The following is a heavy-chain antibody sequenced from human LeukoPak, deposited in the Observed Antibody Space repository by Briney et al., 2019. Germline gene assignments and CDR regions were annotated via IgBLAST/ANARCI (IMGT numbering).Heavy chain of an antibody. CDR3: ARIIVGATTDSDFDY. J-gene: IGHJ4*02. CDR2: INSDGSST. CDR1: GFTFSNYW. D-gene: IGHD1-26*01. V-gene: IGHV3-74*01. Sequence: PGGSLRLSCAASGFTFSNYWMHWVRQVPGKGLVWVSHINSDGSSTNYADSVKGRFTISRDNAKNTLYLQMNSLRAEDTAVYYCARIIVGATTDSDFDYWGQGTLVTVSS.